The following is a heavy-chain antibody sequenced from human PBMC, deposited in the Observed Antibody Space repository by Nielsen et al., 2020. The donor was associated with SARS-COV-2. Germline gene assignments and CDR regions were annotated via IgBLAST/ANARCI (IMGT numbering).Heavy chain of an antibody. CDR1: GFTFSSYA. V-gene: IGHV3-23*01. CDR3: AKDGNSYGYGDAFDI. J-gene: IGHJ3*02. CDR2: ISGSGGST. D-gene: IGHD5-18*01. Sequence: GEPLKISCAASGFTFSSYAMSWVRQAPGKGLEWVSAISGSGGSTYYADSVKGRFTISRDNSKNTLYLQMNSLRAEDTAVYYCAKDGNSYGYGDAFDIWGQGTMVTVSS.